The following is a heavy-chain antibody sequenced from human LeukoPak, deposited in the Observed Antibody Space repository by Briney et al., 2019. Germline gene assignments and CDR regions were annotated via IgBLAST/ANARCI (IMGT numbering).Heavy chain of an antibody. Sequence: PGGSLRLSCAASGFTFSSYAMHWVRQAPGKGLEWVAVISYDGSNKYYADSVKGRFTISRDNSKNTLYLQMNSLRAEDTAVYYCASDPDRRIAAAGYFDYWGQGTLVTVSS. CDR2: ISYDGSNK. D-gene: IGHD6-13*01. CDR3: ASDPDRRIAAAGYFDY. J-gene: IGHJ4*02. V-gene: IGHV3-30-3*01. CDR1: GFTFSSYA.